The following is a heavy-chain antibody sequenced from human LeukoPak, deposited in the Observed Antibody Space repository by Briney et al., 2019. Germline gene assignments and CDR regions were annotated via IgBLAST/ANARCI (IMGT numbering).Heavy chain of an antibody. J-gene: IGHJ3*02. Sequence: AGGSLRLSCAASGFTFSTYSMHWVRQAPGKGLEWVAVISYDGSNKYYADSVKGRFTISRDNSKNTLYLQMNSLRAEDTAVYYCARDSTTLSAFDIWGQGTMVTVSS. CDR3: ARDSTTLSAFDI. V-gene: IGHV3-30*04. D-gene: IGHD4-17*01. CDR1: GFTFSTYS. CDR2: ISYDGSNK.